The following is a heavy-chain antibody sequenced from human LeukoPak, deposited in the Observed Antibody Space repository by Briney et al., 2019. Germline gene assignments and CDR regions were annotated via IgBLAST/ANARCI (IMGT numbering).Heavy chain of an antibody. Sequence: SETLSLTCTVSGGSISRYYWSWIRQSAGKGLEWIARIYSSGHTNYNPSLKSRVTISLDMSKNQFSLTMRSVTAADTAMYFCARDDFGDIDAFDIWGQGTMVTVSS. CDR3: ARDDFGDIDAFDI. CDR2: IYSSGHT. J-gene: IGHJ3*02. CDR1: GGSISRYY. V-gene: IGHV4-4*07. D-gene: IGHD4-17*01.